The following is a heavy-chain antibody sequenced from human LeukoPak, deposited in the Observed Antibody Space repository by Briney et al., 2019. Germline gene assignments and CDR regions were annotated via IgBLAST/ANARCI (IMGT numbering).Heavy chain of an antibody. Sequence: GGSLRLSCAASGFTVSSNYMSWVRQAPGKGLEWVSVIYSGGSTYYADSVKGRFTISRDNSKNTLYLQMNSLRAEDTAVYYCARDRTVTTDYYYYYGMDVWGQGTTVTVSS. V-gene: IGHV3-53*01. CDR3: ARDRTVTTDYYYYYGMDV. J-gene: IGHJ6*02. D-gene: IGHD4-17*01. CDR2: IYSGGST. CDR1: GFTVSSNY.